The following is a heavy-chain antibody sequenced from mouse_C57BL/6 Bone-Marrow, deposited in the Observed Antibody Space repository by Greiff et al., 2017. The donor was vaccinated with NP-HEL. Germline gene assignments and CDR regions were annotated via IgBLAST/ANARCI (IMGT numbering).Heavy chain of an antibody. CDR1: GFTFSDYG. CDR2: ISSGSSTI. J-gene: IGHJ2*01. V-gene: IGHV5-17*01. D-gene: IGHD1-1*01. CDR3: ARGATVPRVDY. Sequence: EVKLMASGGGLVKPGGSLKLSCAASGFTFSDYGMHWVRQAPEKGLEWVAYISSGSSTIYYADTVKGRFTISRDNAKNTLFLQMTSLRSEDTAMYYCARGATVPRVDYWGQGTTLTVSS.